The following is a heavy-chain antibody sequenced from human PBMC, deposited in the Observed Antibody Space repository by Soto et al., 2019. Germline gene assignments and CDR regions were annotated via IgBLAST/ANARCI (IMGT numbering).Heavy chain of an antibody. Sequence: QVQLQESGPGLVKPSETLSLTCTVSGGSISGYYWSWIRQPPGKGLEWIGYIYYSGRTNYNPSLKSRVTISIDTSKNQFSLKLSSVTAADTAVYHCGRGGALGDAVDIWGQGTMVTVSS. V-gene: IGHV4-59*12. CDR3: GRGGALGDAVDI. D-gene: IGHD3-16*01. CDR2: IYYSGRT. CDR1: GGSISGYY. J-gene: IGHJ3*02.